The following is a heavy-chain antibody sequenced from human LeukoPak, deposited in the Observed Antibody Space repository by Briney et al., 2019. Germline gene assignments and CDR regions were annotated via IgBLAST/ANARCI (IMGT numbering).Heavy chain of an antibody. CDR2: IYYSGST. CDR3: ASDTYYYDSSGYYYTDAFDI. J-gene: IGHJ3*02. CDR1: GGSISGHY. D-gene: IGHD3-22*01. V-gene: IGHV4-59*11. Sequence: SETLSLTCTLSGGSISGHYWSWIRQPPGKGLEWSGYIYYSGSTNYNPSLKSRVTISVDTSKNQFSLKLSSVTSADTAVYYCASDTYYYDSSGYYYTDAFDIWGQGTMVTVSS.